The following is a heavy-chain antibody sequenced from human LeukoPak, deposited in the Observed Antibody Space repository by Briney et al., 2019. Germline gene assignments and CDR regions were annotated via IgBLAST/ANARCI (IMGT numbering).Heavy chain of an antibody. J-gene: IGHJ4*02. Sequence: GGSLRLSCAASGFTFSTYAMNWVRQAPGKGLEWVSVISGSGGSTYYADSVKGRFTISRDNSKNTLYLQLNSLRADDTAVYYCTRNSGWYGASWGQGTLVTVSS. CDR2: ISGSGGST. V-gene: IGHV3-23*01. CDR3: TRNSGWYGAS. CDR1: GFTFSTYA. D-gene: IGHD6-19*01.